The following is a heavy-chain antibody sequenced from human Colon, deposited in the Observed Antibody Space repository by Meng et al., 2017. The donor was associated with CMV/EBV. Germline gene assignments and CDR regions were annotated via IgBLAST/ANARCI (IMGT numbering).Heavy chain of an antibody. CDR2: VDYGGAT. V-gene: IGHV4-39*07. CDR3: ARDRQRPGCFDSSLYGLDV. D-gene: IGHD3-22*01. Sequence: SETLSLTCTVSGGSIKRSPYYWGWIRQSPEKGLEWIGSVDYGGATYHNPSLKSRVTITVDTSTNRFSLQLTSVTAADTAIYYCARDRQRPGCFDSSLYGLDVWGPGTTVTVSS. CDR1: GGSIKRSPYY. J-gene: IGHJ6*02.